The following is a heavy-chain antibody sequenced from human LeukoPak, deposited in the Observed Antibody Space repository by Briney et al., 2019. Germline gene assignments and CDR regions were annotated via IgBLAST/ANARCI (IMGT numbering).Heavy chain of an antibody. CDR3: ARESRITIFGVGYYGMDV. CDR1: GGSISSYY. J-gene: IGHJ6*02. Sequence: SETLSLTCTVPGGSISSYYWGWIRQPPGKGLEWIGSIYYSGSTNYNPSLKSRVTISVDTSKNQFSLKLSSVTAADTAVYYCARESRITIFGVGYYGMDVWGQGTTVTVSS. V-gene: IGHV4-59*01. CDR2: IYYSGST. D-gene: IGHD3-3*01.